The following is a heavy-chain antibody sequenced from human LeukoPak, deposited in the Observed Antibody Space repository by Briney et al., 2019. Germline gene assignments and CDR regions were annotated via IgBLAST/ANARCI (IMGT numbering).Heavy chain of an antibody. D-gene: IGHD6-6*01. CDR1: GGSISSYY. Sequence: SETLSLXCTVSGGSISSYYWSWIRQPPGKELEWIGYIYYSGSTNYNPSPKSRVTISVDTSKNQFSLKLSSVTAADTAVYYCARGSPYSSSFCFDYWGQGTLVTVSS. J-gene: IGHJ4*02. CDR2: IYYSGST. CDR3: ARGSPYSSSFCFDY. V-gene: IGHV4-59*01.